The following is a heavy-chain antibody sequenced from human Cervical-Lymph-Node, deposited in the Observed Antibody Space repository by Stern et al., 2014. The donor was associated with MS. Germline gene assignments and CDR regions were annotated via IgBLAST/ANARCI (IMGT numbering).Heavy chain of an antibody. Sequence: EMQLVESGGGLTQPGGSLRLSCAPSGFTVSSNYMSWARQAPGKGLEWVSVIHSGGYTSYVDSVKGRFTISRDNSKNTLYLQMNSLRAEDTAVYYCVRDHYDILTGYYIDYWGQGTLVTVSS. CDR2: IHSGGYT. V-gene: IGHV3-53*01. D-gene: IGHD3-9*01. CDR3: VRDHYDILTGYYIDY. J-gene: IGHJ4*02. CDR1: GFTVSSNY.